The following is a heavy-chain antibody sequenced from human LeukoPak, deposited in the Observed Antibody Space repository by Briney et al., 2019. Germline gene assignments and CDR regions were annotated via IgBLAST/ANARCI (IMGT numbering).Heavy chain of an antibody. D-gene: IGHD2-8*01. CDR2: VNPRSGNA. Sequence: ASVKVSCKASGYTFINYNINWVRQATGQGLEWMGWVNPRSGNAGYLQKFQGRLTITRDTSIDTAYMDLSSLSSEDTAVYYCARGVPLGYCTYGVCYPPYYFDYWGQGTLVTASS. CDR1: GYTFINYN. CDR3: ARGVPLGYCTYGVCYPPYYFDY. V-gene: IGHV1-8*03. J-gene: IGHJ4*02.